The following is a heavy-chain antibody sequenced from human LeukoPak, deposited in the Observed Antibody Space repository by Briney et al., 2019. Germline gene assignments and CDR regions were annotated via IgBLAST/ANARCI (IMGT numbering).Heavy chain of an antibody. Sequence: SGGSLRLSCAASGFTFDDYAMHWVRQAPGKGQEWVSLISWDGGSTYYADSVKGRFTISRDNSKNSLYLQMNSLRAEDTALYYCAKGGNWNDVGPFDYWGQGTLVTVSS. J-gene: IGHJ4*02. V-gene: IGHV3-43D*03. CDR2: ISWDGGST. CDR1: GFTFDDYA. D-gene: IGHD1-1*01. CDR3: AKGGNWNDVGPFDY.